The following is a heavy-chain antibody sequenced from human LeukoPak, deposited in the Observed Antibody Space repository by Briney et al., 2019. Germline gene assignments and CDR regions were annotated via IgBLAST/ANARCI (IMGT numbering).Heavy chain of an antibody. J-gene: IGHJ2*01. Sequence: GGSLRRACAASGFTFSRYWMTWVRQAPGKGLEWVGNINQEGRDKNYVDSVKGRFTISRDNAKNSLYLQMNNLIAEDTAVYYCARDIRYFDLWGRGTLVTVSS. CDR1: GFTFSRYW. V-gene: IGHV3-7*01. CDR3: ARDIRYFDL. CDR2: INQEGRDK.